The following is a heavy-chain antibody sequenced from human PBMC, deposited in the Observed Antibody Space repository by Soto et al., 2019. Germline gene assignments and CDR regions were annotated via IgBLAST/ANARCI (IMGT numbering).Heavy chain of an antibody. CDR2: ISSSSSYI. D-gene: IGHD2-15*01. V-gene: IGHV3-21*01. J-gene: IGHJ6*03. CDR1: GFTFSSYS. Sequence: GGSLRLSCAASGFTFSSYSMNWVRQAPGKGLEWVSSISSSSSYIYYADSVKGRFTISRDNAKNSLYLQMNSLRAEDTAVYYCAREGSIVVVVAANQIAMDVWGKGTTVTVSS. CDR3: AREGSIVVVVAANQIAMDV.